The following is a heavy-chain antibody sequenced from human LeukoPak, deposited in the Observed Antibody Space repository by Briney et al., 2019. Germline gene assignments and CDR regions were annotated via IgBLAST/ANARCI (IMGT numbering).Heavy chain of an antibody. CDR1: GGSFSGYY. Sequence: PSETLSLTCAVYGGSFSGYYWSWIRQPPGKGLEWIGEINHSGSTNYNPSLKSRVTISVDTSKNQFSLKLSSVTAADTAVYYCATSYGYCSGGSCYANWFDPWGQGTLVTVSS. V-gene: IGHV4-34*01. J-gene: IGHJ5*02. CDR2: INHSGST. D-gene: IGHD2-15*01. CDR3: ATSYGYCSGGSCYANWFDP.